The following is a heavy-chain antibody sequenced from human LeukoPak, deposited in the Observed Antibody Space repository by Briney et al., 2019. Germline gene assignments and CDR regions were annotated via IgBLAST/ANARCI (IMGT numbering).Heavy chain of an antibody. CDR3: ARRAGGYSHPYDY. V-gene: IGHV3-53*01. J-gene: IGHJ4*02. CDR1: GFSFDDYG. CDR2: IYSGGTT. D-gene: IGHD4-23*01. Sequence: AGGSLRLSCAASGFSFDDYGMSWVRQAPGKGLEWVSLIYSGGTTYYADSVKGRFTISRDNSKNTLYLQMNSLRAEDTAVYYCARRAGGYSHPYDYWGKGILVTVSS.